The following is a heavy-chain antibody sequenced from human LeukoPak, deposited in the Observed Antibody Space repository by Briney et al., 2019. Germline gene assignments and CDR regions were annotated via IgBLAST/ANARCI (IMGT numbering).Heavy chain of an antibody. D-gene: IGHD4-23*01. CDR1: VGTFSSYA. CDR3: AEGYGGDFDI. CDR2: IIPILGIA. V-gene: IGHV1-69*04. Sequence: SVKVSFKAAVGTFSSYAISWLRQAPGQGLEWRGRIIPILGIANYAQKFQGRVTITADKSTSTAYMELSSLRSEDTAVYYCAEGYGGDFDIWGQGTMVTVSS. J-gene: IGHJ3*02.